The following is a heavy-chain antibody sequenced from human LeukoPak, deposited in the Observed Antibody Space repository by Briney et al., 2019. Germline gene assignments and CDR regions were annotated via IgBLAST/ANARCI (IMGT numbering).Heavy chain of an antibody. Sequence: SETLSLTCAVSGGSISSSNWWSRVRQPPGKGLEWIGEIYHSGSTNYNPSLKSRVTISVDKPKNQFSLKLSSVTAADTAVYYCAREDYYGSGSYLYWGQGTLVTVSS. CDR1: GGSISSSNW. J-gene: IGHJ4*02. CDR2: IYHSGST. V-gene: IGHV4-4*02. CDR3: AREDYYGSGSYLY. D-gene: IGHD3-10*01.